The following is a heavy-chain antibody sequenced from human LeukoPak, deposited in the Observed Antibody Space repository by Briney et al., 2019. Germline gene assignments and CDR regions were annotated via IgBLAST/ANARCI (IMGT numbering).Heavy chain of an antibody. CDR1: GGAVSGEY. J-gene: IGHJ3*02. Sequence: SQTLSVTCAVSGGAVSGEYWDWLRHHLGKGQEWLGYIYYSGSTNYNPSLKSRVTISVDTSKNQFSLKLSSVTAADTAVYYCARPNYGDYGSDAFDIWGQGTMVTVSS. CDR2: IYYSGST. CDR3: ARPNYGDYGSDAFDI. V-gene: IGHV4-59*02. D-gene: IGHD4-17*01.